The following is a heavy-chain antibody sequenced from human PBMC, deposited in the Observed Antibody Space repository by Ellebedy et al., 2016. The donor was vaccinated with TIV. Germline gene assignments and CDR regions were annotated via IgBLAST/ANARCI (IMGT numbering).Heavy chain of an antibody. D-gene: IGHD3-22*01. Sequence: ASVKVSCKASGGTFSSYAISWVRQAPGQGLEWMGGIIPIFGTANYAQKFQGRVTITADESTSTAYMELSSLRSEDTAVYYCARDREYDTGGYYPVDYWGQGTLVTVSS. V-gene: IGHV1-69*13. CDR2: IIPIFGTA. CDR1: GGTFSSYA. CDR3: ARDREYDTGGYYPVDY. J-gene: IGHJ4*02.